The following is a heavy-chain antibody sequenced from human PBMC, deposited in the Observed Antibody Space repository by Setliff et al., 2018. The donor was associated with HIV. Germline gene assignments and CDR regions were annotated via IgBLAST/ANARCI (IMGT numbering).Heavy chain of an antibody. CDR1: EYMILAYK. V-gene: IGHV1-2*06. J-gene: IGHJ3*01. Sequence: GASVKVSCKATEYMILAYKMNWVRQAPGQGLEWIGRISPNNGVAEYAPRFQGRVIMTLDASISTAYLEIPRLTSDDAAVYYCARPRVFDSFDVWGQGTMVTVSS. CDR2: ISPNNGVA. CDR3: ARPRVFDSFDV.